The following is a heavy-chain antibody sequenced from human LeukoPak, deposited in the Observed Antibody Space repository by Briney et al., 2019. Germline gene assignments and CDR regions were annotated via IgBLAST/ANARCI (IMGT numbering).Heavy chain of an antibody. J-gene: IGHJ4*02. V-gene: IGHV3-23*01. CDR2: ISGSGGST. CDR3: AKDFTYSGYDDDY. CDR1: GFTFSSYG. Sequence: GGTLRLSCAASGFTFSSYGMSWVRQAPGKGLEWVSAISGSGGSTYYADSVKGRFTISRDNSKSTLYLQMNSLRAEDTAVYYCAKDFTYSGYDDDYWGQGTLVTVSS. D-gene: IGHD5-12*01.